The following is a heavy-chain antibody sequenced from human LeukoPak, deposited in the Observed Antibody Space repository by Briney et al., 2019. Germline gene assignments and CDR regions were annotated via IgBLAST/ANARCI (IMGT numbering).Heavy chain of an antibody. CDR1: GSSISSYY. J-gene: IGHJ6*02. D-gene: IGHD2-21*02. V-gene: IGHV4-59*08. CDR2: IYYTGST. CDR3: ARVPAYCGGDCYSLFYYGMDV. Sequence: SETLSLTCTVSGSSISSYYWSWIRQPPGKGLEWIGNIYYTGSTNYSPSLKSRVTISVDTSKNHFSLKLTSVTAADTAVYYCARVPAYCGGDCYSLFYYGMDVWGQGTTVTVSS.